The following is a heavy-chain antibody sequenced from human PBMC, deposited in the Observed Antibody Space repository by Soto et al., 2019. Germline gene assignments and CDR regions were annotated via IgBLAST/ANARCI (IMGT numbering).Heavy chain of an antibody. V-gene: IGHV3-33*01. D-gene: IGHD6-19*01. CDR2: IWYDGSNK. Sequence: GGSLRLSCAASGFTFSSYGMHWVRQAPGKGLEWVAVIWYDGSNKYYADSVKGRFTISRDNSKNTLYLQMNSLRAEDTAVYYCAREYSSGWARNAEYFQHWGQGTLVTVSS. J-gene: IGHJ1*01. CDR3: AREYSSGWARNAEYFQH. CDR1: GFTFSSYG.